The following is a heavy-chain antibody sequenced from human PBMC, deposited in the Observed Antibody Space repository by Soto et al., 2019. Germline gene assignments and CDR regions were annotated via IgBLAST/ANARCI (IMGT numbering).Heavy chain of an antibody. V-gene: IGHV3-30-3*01. J-gene: IGHJ5*01. CDR2: ISYDGSNQ. Sequence: PGGSLRLSCAASGFTFSGNVMHWVRQAPGKGLEWEAVISYDGSNQYYPDSVKGRFTISRDNSKSTLYLQLNSLKPEDTAVYYCARDRGHADFWIGYTTGWCDPWGQETLVTASS. CDR3: ARDRGHADFWIGYTTGWCDP. D-gene: IGHD3-3*01. CDR1: GFTFSGNV.